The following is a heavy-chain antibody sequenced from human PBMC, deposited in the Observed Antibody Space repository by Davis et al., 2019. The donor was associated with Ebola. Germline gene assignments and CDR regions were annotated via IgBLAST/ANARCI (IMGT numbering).Heavy chain of an antibody. Sequence: GESLKISCAASGFTFSSYAMSWVRQAPGKRLEWVSSISGSGGSTYYADSVKGRFTFSRDNSKNTLYLQMNSLRAEDTAVYYCAKGSLYGSRSITAGMDVWGQGTTVTVSS. V-gene: IGHV3-23*01. J-gene: IGHJ6*02. D-gene: IGHD4-17*01. CDR2: ISGSGGST. CDR1: GFTFSSYA. CDR3: AKGSLYGSRSITAGMDV.